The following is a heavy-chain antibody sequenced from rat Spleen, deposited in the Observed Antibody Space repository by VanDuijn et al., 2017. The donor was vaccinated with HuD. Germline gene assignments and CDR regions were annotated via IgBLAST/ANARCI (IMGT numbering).Heavy chain of an antibody. Sequence: EVKLVESGGGLVQPGRSLKLSCEVSGFTFSNYDMAWVRQAPKNGLEWVASISWGGSSTYYPDNVKGRFTISRDNAKSTLYLQMDSLRSEDTATYYCARPGATGYFDYWGQGVMVTVSS. V-gene: IGHV5-7*01. D-gene: IGHD1-8*01. CDR3: ARPGATGYFDY. CDR1: GFTFSNYD. CDR2: ISWGGSST. J-gene: IGHJ2*01.